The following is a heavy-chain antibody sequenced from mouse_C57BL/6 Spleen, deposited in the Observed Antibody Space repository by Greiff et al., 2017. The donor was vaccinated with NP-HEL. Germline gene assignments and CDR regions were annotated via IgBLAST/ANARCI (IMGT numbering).Heavy chain of an antibody. V-gene: IGHV1-54*01. Sequence: VQLQQSGAELVRPGTSVKVSCKASGYAFTNYLIEWVKQRPGQGLEWIGVINPGSGGTNYNEKFKGKATLTADKSSSTAYMQLSSLTSEDSAVYFCARWDTTGMDYWGQGTSVTVSS. CDR3: ARWDTTGMDY. CDR1: GYAFTNYL. J-gene: IGHJ4*01. D-gene: IGHD1-1*01. CDR2: INPGSGGT.